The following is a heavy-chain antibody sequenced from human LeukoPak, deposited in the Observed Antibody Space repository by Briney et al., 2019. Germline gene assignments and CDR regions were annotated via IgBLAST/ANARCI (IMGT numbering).Heavy chain of an antibody. D-gene: IGHD4-17*01. CDR1: GFTFSSYS. Sequence: GGSLRLSCAASGFTFSSYSMNWVRQAPGKGLEWVSSISYSGPHMFYADSVRGRFTIPRDNAENSLFLQMNSLRAEDTAVYFCASNDYRDEGIDSWGQGTLVTVSS. J-gene: IGHJ4*02. CDR2: ISYSGPHM. CDR3: ASNDYRDEGIDS. V-gene: IGHV3-21*01.